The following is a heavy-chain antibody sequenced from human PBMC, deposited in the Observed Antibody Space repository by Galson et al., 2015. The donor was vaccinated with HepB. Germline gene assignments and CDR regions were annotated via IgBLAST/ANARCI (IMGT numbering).Heavy chain of an antibody. D-gene: IGHD2-2*01. V-gene: IGHV1-46*03. CDR3: ARRDCTTTNCDTNWFDP. Sequence: SVKVSCKASGYTFTNYYIHWVRQAPGQGLEWMGIINPNIGSNGYAQKFQGRATMTRDTSTSTVYMELSSLKSEDTAMYYCARRDCTTTNCDTNWFDPWGRGTLVSVSS. CDR2: INPNIGSN. CDR1: GYTFTNYY. J-gene: IGHJ5*02.